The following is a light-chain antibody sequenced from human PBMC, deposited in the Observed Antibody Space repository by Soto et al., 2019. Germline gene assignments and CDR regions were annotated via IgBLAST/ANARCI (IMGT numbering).Light chain of an antibody. J-gene: IGKJ1*01. Sequence: EIVMTQSPATLSVSPGERATLSCRASQSVSSNLAWYQQKPGQAPRLLIYGASTRATAIPARFSGSGSGTECTLTTSSLPSEDFAVYYCQQYNNWPPWTFGQGTKVEIK. CDR1: QSVSSN. CDR2: GAS. V-gene: IGKV3-15*01. CDR3: QQYNNWPPWT.